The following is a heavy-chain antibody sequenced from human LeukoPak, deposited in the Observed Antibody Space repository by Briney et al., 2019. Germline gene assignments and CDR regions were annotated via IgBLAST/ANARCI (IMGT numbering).Heavy chain of an antibody. CDR1: GFTLDDYA. CDR2: ISWNSGNI. CDR3: AKAPRSSGSFDY. Sequence: PGRSLRLSCAASGFTLDDYAMHWVRQAPGKGLEWVSSISWNSGNIGYADTVKGRFTISRDNAKNSLFLQMNSLRAEDTAVYYCAKAPRSSGSFDYWGQGTLVTVSS. V-gene: IGHV3-9*01. J-gene: IGHJ4*02. D-gene: IGHD6-19*01.